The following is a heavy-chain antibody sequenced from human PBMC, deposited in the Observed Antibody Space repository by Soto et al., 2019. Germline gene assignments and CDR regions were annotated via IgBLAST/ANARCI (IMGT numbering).Heavy chain of an antibody. CDR1: GGTFSSYA. CDR2: IIPIFGTA. V-gene: IGHV1-69*13. Sequence: GASVKVSCKASGGTFSSYAISWVRQAPGQGLEWKGGIIPIFGTANYAQKFQGRVTITADESTSTAYMELSSLRSEDTSVYYCARTVAGYYYYYGMDVWGQGTTVTVSS. CDR3: ARTVAGYYYYYGMDV. J-gene: IGHJ6*02. D-gene: IGHD6-19*01.